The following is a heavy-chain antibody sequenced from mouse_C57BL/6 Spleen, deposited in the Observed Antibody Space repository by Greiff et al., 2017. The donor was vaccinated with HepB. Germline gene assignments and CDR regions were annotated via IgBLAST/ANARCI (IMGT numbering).Heavy chain of an antibody. Sequence: QVQLKQPGAELVRPGTSVKLSCKASGYTFTSYWMHWVKQRPGQGLEWIGVIDPSDSYTNYNQKFKGKATLTVDTSSSTAYMQLSSLTSEDSAVYYCARSPITTVGFDYWGQGTTLTVSS. CDR2: IDPSDSYT. CDR1: GYTFTSYW. J-gene: IGHJ2*01. V-gene: IGHV1-59*01. CDR3: ARSPITTVGFDY. D-gene: IGHD1-1*01.